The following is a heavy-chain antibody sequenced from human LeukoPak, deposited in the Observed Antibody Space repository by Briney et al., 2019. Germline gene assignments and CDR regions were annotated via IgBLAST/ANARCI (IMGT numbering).Heavy chain of an antibody. V-gene: IGHV3-30*02. CDR1: GFTLSTYG. D-gene: IGHD2-8*02. Sequence: GGSLRLSCAASGFTLSTYGMHWVRQAPGKGLEWVAFIRYDGSNKYYADSVKGRFTISRDNSKNTLYLQMNSLRAEDTAVYYCAREPGTGYYYYYMDVWGKGTTVTVSS. J-gene: IGHJ6*03. CDR2: IRYDGSNK. CDR3: AREPGTGYYYYYMDV.